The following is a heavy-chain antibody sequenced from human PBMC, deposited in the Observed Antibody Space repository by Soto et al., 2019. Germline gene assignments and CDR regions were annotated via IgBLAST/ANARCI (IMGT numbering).Heavy chain of an antibody. Sequence: SETLSLTCAVYGGSFSGYYWSWIRQPPGKGLEWIGEINHSGSTNYNPSLKSRVTISVDTSKNQFSLKLSSVTAADTAVYYCGAGPQNTWFDPWGQGTLVTVSS. CDR3: GAGPQNTWFDP. CDR1: GGSFSGYY. V-gene: IGHV4-34*01. J-gene: IGHJ5*02. CDR2: INHSGST.